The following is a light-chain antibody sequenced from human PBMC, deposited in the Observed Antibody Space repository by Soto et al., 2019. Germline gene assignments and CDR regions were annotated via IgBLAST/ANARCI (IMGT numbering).Light chain of an antibody. CDR2: DAS. V-gene: IGKV3-11*01. CDR1: QSVSSY. Sequence: EIVLTQSPATLSLSPGERATLSCRASQSVSSYLAWYQQKPGQAPRLLIYDASNRATGIPARFSGSGSGTDYTLSISTLAPEDFLLYYCKPRCSWPPYSFGQGTKLEIK. CDR3: KPRCSWPPYS. J-gene: IGKJ2*01.